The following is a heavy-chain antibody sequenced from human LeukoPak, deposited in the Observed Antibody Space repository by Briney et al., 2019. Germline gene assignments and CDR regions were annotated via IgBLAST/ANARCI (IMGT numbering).Heavy chain of an antibody. Sequence: SETLSLTCTVSGGSLSSYYWNWIRQPPGKGLEWIGYIYHSGSTYYNPSLKSRVTISVDKSKNQFSLKLSSVTAADTAVYYCAYGSGWYSGVQHWGQGTLVTVSS. CDR2: IYHSGST. CDR3: AYGSGWYSGVQH. CDR1: GGSLSSYY. J-gene: IGHJ1*01. V-gene: IGHV4-59*04. D-gene: IGHD6-19*01.